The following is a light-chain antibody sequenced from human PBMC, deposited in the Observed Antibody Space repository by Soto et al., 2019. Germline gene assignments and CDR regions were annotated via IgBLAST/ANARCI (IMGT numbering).Light chain of an antibody. CDR1: QSISSW. V-gene: IGKV1-5*03. CDR3: QQYGSSPQT. J-gene: IGKJ1*01. Sequence: DIQMTQSPSTLCASVGDRVTITCRASQSISSWLAWYQQKPGKAPKLLIYKASSLESGVPSRFSGSGSGTDFTLTISSLQPEDFAVYYCQQYGSSPQTFGQGTKVDIK. CDR2: KAS.